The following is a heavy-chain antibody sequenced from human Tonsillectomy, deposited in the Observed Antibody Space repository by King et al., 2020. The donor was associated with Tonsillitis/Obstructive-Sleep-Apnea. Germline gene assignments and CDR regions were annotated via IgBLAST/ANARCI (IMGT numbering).Heavy chain of an antibody. CDR3: ARGTRSVGGYFDY. D-gene: IGHD2-15*01. Sequence: VQLVESGGGLVQPGGSLRLSCEASGFTFSNYWMSWIRQPPGKGLEWIGEINHSGSTNYNPSLKRRVTISVDTSKNQFSLNLSSVTAADTTVYYCARGTRSVGGYFDYWGQGTLVTVSS. CDR2: INHSGST. J-gene: IGHJ4*02. V-gene: IGHV4-34*01. CDR1: GFTFSNYW.